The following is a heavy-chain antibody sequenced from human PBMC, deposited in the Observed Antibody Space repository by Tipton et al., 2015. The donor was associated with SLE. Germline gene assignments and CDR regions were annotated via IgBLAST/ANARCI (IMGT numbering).Heavy chain of an antibody. Sequence: QLVQSGAEVKKPGASVKVSCKASGYTFATYGISWVRQAPGQGLEWMGWISAYNGNTNYAQKLQGRVTMTTDTSTSTAYMELRSLRSDDTAVYYCALGIISSCSGASCYSDWGQGTLVTVSS. D-gene: IGHD2-15*01. CDR1: GYTFATYG. V-gene: IGHV1-18*01. J-gene: IGHJ4*02. CDR2: ISAYNGNT. CDR3: ALGIISSCSGASCYSD.